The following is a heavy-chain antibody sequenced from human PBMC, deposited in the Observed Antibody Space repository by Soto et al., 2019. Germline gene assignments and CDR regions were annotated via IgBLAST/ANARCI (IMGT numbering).Heavy chain of an antibody. CDR3: AKDYFSSGYYYGFDY. J-gene: IGHJ4*02. Sequence: PWGSLRLSCAASGFTFSSYAMSWVRQAPGKGLEWVSAISGSGGSTYYADSVKGRFTISRDNSKNTLYLQMNSLRAEDTAVYYCAKDYFSSGYYYGFDYWGQGTLVTVSS. CDR1: GFTFSSYA. D-gene: IGHD3-22*01. V-gene: IGHV3-23*01. CDR2: ISGSGGST.